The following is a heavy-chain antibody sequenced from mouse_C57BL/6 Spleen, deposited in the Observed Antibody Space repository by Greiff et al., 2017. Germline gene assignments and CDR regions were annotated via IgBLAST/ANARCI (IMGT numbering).Heavy chain of an antibody. CDR2: FYPGSGSI. Sequence: QVQLKQSGAELVKPGASVKLSCTASGYTFTEYTIHWVKQRSGQGLEWIGCFYPGSGSIKYNEKFKDKATLTADKSSSTVYMELSRLTSEDSAVYFCARHGYDGYSFDYAMDDWGQGTSVTVSS. V-gene: IGHV1-62-2*01. J-gene: IGHJ4*01. CDR3: ARHGYDGYSFDYAMDD. CDR1: GYTFTEYT. D-gene: IGHD2-3*01.